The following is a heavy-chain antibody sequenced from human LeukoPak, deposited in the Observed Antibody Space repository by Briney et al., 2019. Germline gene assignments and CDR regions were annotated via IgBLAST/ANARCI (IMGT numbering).Heavy chain of an antibody. D-gene: IGHD3-16*01. CDR3: ARVFVGLWGFDF. CDR2: INWNGGST. V-gene: IGHV3-20*04. CDR1: GFSLEDYA. Sequence: PGGSPRLSCAASGFSLEDYAMTWVRQGPRKRLEWVSAINWNGGSTGYADSVKRRFTISRDNAKNSLYLQMNSLRAEDTAFYFCARVFVGLWGFDFWGQGTLVTVSS. J-gene: IGHJ4*02.